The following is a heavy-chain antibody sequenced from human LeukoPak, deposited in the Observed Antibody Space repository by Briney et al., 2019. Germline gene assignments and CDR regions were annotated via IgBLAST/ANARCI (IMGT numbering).Heavy chain of an antibody. Sequence: PGGSLRLSCAASGFTFSSYWMHWVRQAPGKGLVWVSRINSDGSSTSYADSVKGRFTISRDNAKNTLYLQMNSLRAEDTAVYYCARAGRYYYDSSGYYYDAFDIWGQGTMVTVSS. CDR1: GFTFSSYW. D-gene: IGHD3-22*01. CDR3: ARAGRYYYDSSGYYYDAFDI. J-gene: IGHJ3*02. V-gene: IGHV3-74*01. CDR2: INSDGSST.